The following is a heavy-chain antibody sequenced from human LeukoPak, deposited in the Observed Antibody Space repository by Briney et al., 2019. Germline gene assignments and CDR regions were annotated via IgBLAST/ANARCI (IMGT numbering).Heavy chain of an antibody. CDR3: AAGTNNYFDY. V-gene: IGHV3-30*02. J-gene: IGHJ4*02. Sequence: GGSLRLSCAASGFTFSSYGLHWVRQAPGKGQQWVAFIRYDGTNRYYADSVKGRFTISRDNSENTLHLQMNSLRTEDTAMYYCAAGTNNYFDYWGQGTLVTVSS. D-gene: IGHD2-2*01. CDR2: IRYDGTNR. CDR1: GFTFSSYG.